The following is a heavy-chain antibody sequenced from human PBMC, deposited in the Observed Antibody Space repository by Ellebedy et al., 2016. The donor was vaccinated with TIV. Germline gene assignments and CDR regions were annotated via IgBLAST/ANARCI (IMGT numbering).Heavy chain of an antibody. D-gene: IGHD5-24*01. Sequence: GGSLRLSCAASGFTFSSYDLNWVRQAPGKGLEWVSYISSRSSTIYYADSVKGRFTISSDNAKNSRYLEINSLRVEDTAVYYCARGTLGMASWDYWGQGTLVTVSS. J-gene: IGHJ4*02. V-gene: IGHV3-48*04. CDR3: ARGTLGMASWDY. CDR1: GFTFSSYD. CDR2: ISSRSSTI.